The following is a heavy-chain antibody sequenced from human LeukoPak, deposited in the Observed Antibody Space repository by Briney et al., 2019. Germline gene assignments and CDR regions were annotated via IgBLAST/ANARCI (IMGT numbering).Heavy chain of an antibody. D-gene: IGHD4-11*01. CDR1: DGSFSDFY. CDR3: ARGPFAHDYTDYA. Sequence: PSETLSLTCAVYDGSFSDFYWSWIRRPPGKGLEWIGEINHIGTTNYNPSFKSRVSISVDTSKNQFSLRLNSVTAADTAVYYCARGPFAHDYTDYAWGQGTLVTVSS. CDR2: INHIGTT. J-gene: IGHJ4*02. V-gene: IGHV4-34*01.